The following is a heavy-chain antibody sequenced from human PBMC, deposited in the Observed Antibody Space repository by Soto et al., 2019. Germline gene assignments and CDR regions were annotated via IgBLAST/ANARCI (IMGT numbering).Heavy chain of an antibody. V-gene: IGHV3-15*01. J-gene: IGHJ3*02. CDR1: GFTFSNAW. CDR3: TTPPNKLGRGAFDI. D-gene: IGHD7-27*01. Sequence: GGSLRLSCAASGFTFSNAWMSWVRQAPGKGLEWVGRIKSKTDGGTTDYAAPVKGRFTISRDDSKNTLYLQMNSLKTEDTAVYYCTTPPNKLGRGAFDIWGQGTMVTVSS. CDR2: IKSKTDGGTT.